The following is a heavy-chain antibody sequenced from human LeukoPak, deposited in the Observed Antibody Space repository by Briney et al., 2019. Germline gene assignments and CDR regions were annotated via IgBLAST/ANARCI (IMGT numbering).Heavy chain of an antibody. V-gene: IGHV4-34*01. CDR3: ARGRRAFYQTRGNRFYYYMDV. CDR1: GASFSDFH. Sequence: PSDTLSLTCAVYGASFSDFHWTWIRQSPGKGLEWIGEIDHNNYNPSLKSRVTISLDTSKNQISLNLTSVTAADTAVYYCARGRRAFYQTRGNRFYYYMDVWGKGTTVSVSS. D-gene: IGHD2/OR15-2a*01. J-gene: IGHJ6*03. CDR2: IDHN.